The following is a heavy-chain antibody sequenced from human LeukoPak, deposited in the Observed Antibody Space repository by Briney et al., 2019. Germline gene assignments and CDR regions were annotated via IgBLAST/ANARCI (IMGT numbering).Heavy chain of an antibody. J-gene: IGHJ3*02. V-gene: IGHV4-59*01. CDR1: GGSISSYC. CDR3: AGAYCGGDCYSGRTFDI. CDR2: IFYSGST. Sequence: PSETLSLTCTVSGGSISSYCWSWIRQPPGKGLEWIGYIFYSGSTNYNPSLKSRVTISVDTSKNQFSLKLGSVTAADTAVYYCAGAYCGGDCYSGRTFDIWGQGTMVTVSS. D-gene: IGHD2-21*02.